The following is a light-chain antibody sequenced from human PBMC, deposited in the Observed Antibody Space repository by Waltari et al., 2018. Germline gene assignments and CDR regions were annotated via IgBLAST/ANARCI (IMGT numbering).Light chain of an antibody. Sequence: QSALTQPPSASGSPGQSVAISCTGTSSDVGGYNYVSWYQQYPGKAPKLIIYGVDKRPSGVPDRCSGSRSGNTASLTVSGLQAEDEADYFCSSYAGVNNLVFGGGTKVTVL. J-gene: IGLJ3*02. V-gene: IGLV2-8*01. CDR1: SSDVGGYNY. CDR2: GVD. CDR3: SSYAGVNNLV.